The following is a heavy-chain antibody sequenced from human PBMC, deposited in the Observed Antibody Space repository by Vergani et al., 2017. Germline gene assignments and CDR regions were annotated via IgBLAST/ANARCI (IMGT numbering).Heavy chain of an antibody. V-gene: IGHV1-69*01. Sequence: QVQLVQSGAEVKKPGSSVKVSCKASGGTFSSYAISWVRQAPGQGLEWMGGIIPIFGTANYAQKFQGRVTITADESTSTAYVELSSLRSEDTAVYYCAHYSGSQRYYYMDVWGKGTTVTVSS. CDR1: GGTFSSYA. CDR2: IIPIFGTA. D-gene: IGHD5-12*01. J-gene: IGHJ6*03. CDR3: AHYSGSQRYYYMDV.